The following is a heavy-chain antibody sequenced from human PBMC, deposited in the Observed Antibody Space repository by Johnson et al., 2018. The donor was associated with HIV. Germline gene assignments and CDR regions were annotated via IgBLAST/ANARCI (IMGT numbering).Heavy chain of an antibody. CDR2: INSKTDGGTT. Sequence: VQLVESGGGVVQPGGSLRLSCAASGFTFINAWMNWVRQAPGQGLEWVGRINSKTDGGTTDYAAAVQGIYTISRDNAQNSLYLQMTSLRAEDTALYYCTRSPVRYDSRGFYYDDAFDIWGQGTMVTVSS. CDR3: TRSPVRYDSRGFYYDDAFDI. D-gene: IGHD3-22*01. V-gene: IGHV3-15*05. CDR1: GFTFINAW. J-gene: IGHJ3*02.